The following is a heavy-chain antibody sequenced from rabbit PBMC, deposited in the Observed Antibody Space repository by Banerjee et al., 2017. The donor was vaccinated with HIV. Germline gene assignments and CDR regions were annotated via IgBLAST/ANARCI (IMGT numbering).Heavy chain of an antibody. Sequence: QSLEESGGDLVKPGASLTLTCTASGFSFSSDYYICWVRQAPGKGLEWIACIYGVDIHSTAYASWAKGRFTISKTSSTTVTLQMTSLTAADTATYFCARDLVAVIGWNFNLWGPGTLVTVS. CDR3: ARDLVAVIGWNFNL. V-gene: IGHV1S40*01. CDR2: IYGVDIHST. D-gene: IGHD1-1*01. CDR1: GFSFSSDYY. J-gene: IGHJ4*01.